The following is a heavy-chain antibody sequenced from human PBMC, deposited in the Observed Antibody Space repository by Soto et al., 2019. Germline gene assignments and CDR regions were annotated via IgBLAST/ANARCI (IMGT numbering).Heavy chain of an antibody. Sequence: PGESLRLSCAASGFSFSTYNMNWGRQAPGGGLEWLSYISSRSSTSYHADSVKGRFTISIDNAKNSLYLQMDSLRDEDTAVYFCARAIAVGSTSLDYWGLGTRVTVSS. J-gene: IGHJ4*02. CDR3: ARAIAVGSTSLDY. CDR2: ISSRSSTS. V-gene: IGHV3-48*02. D-gene: IGHD6-19*01. CDR1: GFSFSTYN.